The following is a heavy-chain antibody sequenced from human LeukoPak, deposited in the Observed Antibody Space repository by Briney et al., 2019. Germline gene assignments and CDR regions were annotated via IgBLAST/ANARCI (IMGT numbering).Heavy chain of an antibody. J-gene: IGHJ4*02. Sequence: SETLSLTCTVSGGSINNSYWTWIRQPPGKGLEWIGHIYYSGSTNYNPSLKSRVTISVDTSKNQFSLKLSSVTAADTAVYYCASWGPYCSGGSCLYYFDYWGQGTLVTVSP. V-gene: IGHV4-59*12. D-gene: IGHD2-15*01. CDR3: ASWGPYCSGGSCLYYFDY. CDR2: IYYSGST. CDR1: GGSINNSY.